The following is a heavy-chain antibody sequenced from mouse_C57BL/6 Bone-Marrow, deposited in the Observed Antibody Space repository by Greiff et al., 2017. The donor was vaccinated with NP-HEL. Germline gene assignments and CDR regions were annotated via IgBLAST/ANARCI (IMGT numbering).Heavy chain of an antibody. CDR3: TRDVGQTGAY. CDR1: GFTFSSYA. V-gene: IGHV5-9-1*02. CDR2: ISSGGDYI. D-gene: IGHD4-1*01. J-gene: IGHJ3*01. Sequence: EVQGVESGEGLVKPGGSLKLSCAASGFTFSSYAMSWVRQTPEKRLEWVAYISSGGDYIYYADPVKGRFTISRDNARNTLYLQMSSLKSEDTAMYYCTRDVGQTGAYWGQGTLVTVSA.